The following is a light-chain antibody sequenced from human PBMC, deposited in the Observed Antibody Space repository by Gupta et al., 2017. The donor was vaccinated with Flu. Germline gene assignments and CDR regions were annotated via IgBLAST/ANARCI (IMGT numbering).Light chain of an antibody. CDR2: GAS. CDR3: QQYKNWPPLT. J-gene: IGKJ4*01. V-gene: IGKV3D-15*01. Sequence: ERATLSCRASQSVSSNLAWYQQKPGQAPRLLIYGASTRATGIPARFSGSESGTEFTLTISSLQSEDFAVYYCQQYKNWPPLTFGGGTKVEIK. CDR1: QSVSSN.